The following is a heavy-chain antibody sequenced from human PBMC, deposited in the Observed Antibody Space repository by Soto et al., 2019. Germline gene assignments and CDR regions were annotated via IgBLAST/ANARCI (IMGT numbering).Heavy chain of an antibody. J-gene: IGHJ6*02. CDR1: GFSFSGSA. CDR3: TRRQFYYFGLDV. V-gene: IGHV3-73*02. D-gene: IGHD6-19*01. Sequence: QLVESGGALVQPGESLKLSCAASGFSFSGSAIQWVRQAPGKGLEWVGRIRTDANTYATAYAASVTGRFTLSRDDSRNTAYLQMNSLKTEDTAVYFCTRRQFYYFGLDVWGQGTTVIVSS. CDR2: IRTDANTYAT.